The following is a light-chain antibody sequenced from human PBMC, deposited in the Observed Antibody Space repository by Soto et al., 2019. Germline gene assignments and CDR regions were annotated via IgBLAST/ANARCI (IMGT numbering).Light chain of an antibody. Sequence: QYVLTQPASLSGSPGQSITISCTGTSSDIGGSKYVSWYQQHPGKAPKLMIYEVTYRPSGVSARFSGSKSGNTASLTVSGLQAEDEADYYCSSYTSSGTLYVFGTGTKVTVL. CDR2: EVT. CDR3: SSYTSSGTLYV. CDR1: SSDIGGSKY. V-gene: IGLV2-14*01. J-gene: IGLJ1*01.